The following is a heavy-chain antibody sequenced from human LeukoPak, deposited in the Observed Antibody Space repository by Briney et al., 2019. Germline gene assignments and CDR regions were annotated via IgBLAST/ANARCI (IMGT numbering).Heavy chain of an antibody. CDR2: INHSGST. CDR3: AISSYYYGMDV. Sequence: PSETLSLTCAVYGGSFSGYYWSWIRQPPGKGLEWIGEINHSGSTNYNPSLKSRVTISVDTPKNQFSLKLSSVTAADTAVYYCAISSYYYGMDVWGQGTTVTVSS. CDR1: GGSFSGYY. J-gene: IGHJ6*02. V-gene: IGHV4-34*01.